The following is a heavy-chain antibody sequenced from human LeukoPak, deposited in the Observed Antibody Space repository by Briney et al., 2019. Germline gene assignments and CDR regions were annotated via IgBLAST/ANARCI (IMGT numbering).Heavy chain of an antibody. J-gene: IGHJ4*02. D-gene: IGHD3-9*01. CDR2: ISGSGGST. CDR1: GFTFSSYA. V-gene: IGHV3-23*01. Sequence: GGSLRLSCAASGFTFSSYAMSWVRQAPGKGLEWVSAISGSGGSTYYADSVKGRFTISRDNSKNTLCLQMNSLRAEDTAVYYCAKEPLGFDWLLSYFDYWGQGTLVTVSS. CDR3: AKEPLGFDWLLSYFDY.